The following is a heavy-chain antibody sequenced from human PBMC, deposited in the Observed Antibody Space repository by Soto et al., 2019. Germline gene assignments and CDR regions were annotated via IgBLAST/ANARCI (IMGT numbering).Heavy chain of an antibody. J-gene: IGHJ6*02. Sequence: ASVKVSCKASGYTFTSYGISWVRQAPGQGLEWMGWISAYNGNTNYAQKLQGRVTMTTDTSTSTAYMELRSLRSDDTAVYYCARGASSWYEYYGMDVWGQGTTVTVSS. CDR1: GYTFTSYG. D-gene: IGHD6-13*01. CDR2: ISAYNGNT. V-gene: IGHV1-18*01. CDR3: ARGASSWYEYYGMDV.